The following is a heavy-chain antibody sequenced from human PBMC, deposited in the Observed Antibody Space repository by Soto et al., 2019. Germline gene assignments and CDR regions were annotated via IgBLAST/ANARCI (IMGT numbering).Heavy chain of an antibody. CDR3: ARSVYSSGWDPTFDY. Sequence: SETLSLTCTVSGGSISSYYWSWIRQPPGKGLEWIGYIYYSGSTNYNPSLKSRVTISVDTSKNQFSLKLSSVTAADTAVYYCARSVYSSGWDPTFDYWGQGTLVTVSS. CDR2: IYYSGST. J-gene: IGHJ4*02. V-gene: IGHV4-59*01. D-gene: IGHD6-19*01. CDR1: GGSISSYY.